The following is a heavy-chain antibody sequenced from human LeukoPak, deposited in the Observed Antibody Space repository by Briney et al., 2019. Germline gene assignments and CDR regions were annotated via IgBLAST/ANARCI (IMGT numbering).Heavy chain of an antibody. J-gene: IGHJ3*02. Sequence: SETLSLTCTVSGVSISSYYWSWIRQPPGKGLEWIGYIYYSGSTNYNPSLKSRVTISLDTSKNQFSLKLNSVTAADTAVYYCASAAIGGYYSAAFDIWGQGTMVTVSS. D-gene: IGHD3-22*01. CDR3: ASAAIGGYYSAAFDI. V-gene: IGHV4-59*01. CDR2: IYYSGST. CDR1: GVSISSYY.